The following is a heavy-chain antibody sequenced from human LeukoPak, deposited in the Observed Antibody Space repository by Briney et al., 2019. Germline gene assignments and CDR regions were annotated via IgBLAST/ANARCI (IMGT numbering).Heavy chain of an antibody. CDR1: GYSFTSYW. J-gene: IGHJ5*02. Sequence: GESLKISCKGSGYSFTSYWIGWVRQVPGKGLEWMGRIDPSDSYINYSPSFEGHVTISADKSINTAFLQWRSLKASDTAMYYCARRGDFGGNSGWFDPWGQGTLVTVSS. D-gene: IGHD4-23*01. V-gene: IGHV5-10-1*01. CDR3: ARRGDFGGNSGWFDP. CDR2: IDPSDSYI.